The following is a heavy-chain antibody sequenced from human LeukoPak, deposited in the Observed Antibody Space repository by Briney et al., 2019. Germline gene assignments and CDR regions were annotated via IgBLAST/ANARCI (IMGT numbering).Heavy chain of an antibody. J-gene: IGHJ6*01. V-gene: IGHV3-23*01. CDR2: ISGSGDNT. D-gene: IGHD2-15*01. CDR1: GFTFSGFA. Sequence: GGPLILSCAASGFTFSGFAMSWVRRTPGKGLEWVSSISGSGDNTLYAHSVKGRFTISRDNSKNTLYLEMNRLRAEDTAIYDCAKMKGHTLPKCYMDVWGQGTTVTVSS. CDR3: AKMKGHTLPKCYMDV.